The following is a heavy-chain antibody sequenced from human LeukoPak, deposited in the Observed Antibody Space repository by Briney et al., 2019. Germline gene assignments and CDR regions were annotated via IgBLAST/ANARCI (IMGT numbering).Heavy chain of an antibody. Sequence: SETLSLTCAVYGGSFSGYYWSWIRQPPGKGLEWIGEINHSGSTNYNPSLKSRVTISVDTSKNQFSLKLSSVTAADTAVYHCASEDYFDYWGQGTLVTVSS. CDR2: INHSGST. CDR1: GGSFSGYY. CDR3: ASEDYFDY. V-gene: IGHV4-34*01. J-gene: IGHJ4*02.